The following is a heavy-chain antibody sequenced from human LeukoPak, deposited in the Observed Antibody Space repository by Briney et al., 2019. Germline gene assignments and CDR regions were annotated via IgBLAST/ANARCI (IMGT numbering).Heavy chain of an antibody. V-gene: IGHV4-31*03. CDR3: ARGHPFDY. J-gene: IGHJ4*02. CDR1: DDSISSGRNY. Sequence: SQTLSLTCTVSDDSISSGRNYWNWIRQLPGKGLEWIDYIYYSGGTYSNPSLKGRVTISVDTSKNQFSLKLSSVTAADTAVYYCARGHPFDYWGQGTLVTVSS. CDR2: IYYSGGT.